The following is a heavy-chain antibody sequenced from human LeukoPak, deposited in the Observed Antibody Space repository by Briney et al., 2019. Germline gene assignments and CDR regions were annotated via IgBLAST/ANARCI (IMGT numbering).Heavy chain of an antibody. J-gene: IGHJ4*02. V-gene: IGHV4-38-2*02. Sequence: SETLSLTCTVSGYSISSGYYWGWIRQPPGKGLEWIGYINYSGSTNYNPSLKSRVTISVDTSKNQFSLKLSSVTAADTAVYYCARGEAGDPYYFDYWGQGTLVTVSS. CDR2: INYSGST. D-gene: IGHD6-13*01. CDR1: GYSISSGYY. CDR3: ARGEAGDPYYFDY.